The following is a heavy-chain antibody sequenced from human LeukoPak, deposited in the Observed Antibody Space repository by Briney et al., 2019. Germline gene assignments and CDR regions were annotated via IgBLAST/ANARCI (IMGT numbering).Heavy chain of an antibody. CDR1: GFTFRIYS. Sequence: GGSLRLSCAASGFTFRIYSMNWVRQAPGKGLEWLSYISRSGSSVYDADSVKGRFTISRDNSKDSLYLQMHSLRADDTALYYCARGRRPAAASPRDNDAFDIWGQGTMVTVSS. V-gene: IGHV3-48*04. D-gene: IGHD6-13*01. CDR2: ISRSGSSV. J-gene: IGHJ3*02. CDR3: ARGRRPAAASPRDNDAFDI.